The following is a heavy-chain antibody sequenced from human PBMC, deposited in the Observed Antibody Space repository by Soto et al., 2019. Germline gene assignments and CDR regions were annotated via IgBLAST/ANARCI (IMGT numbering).Heavy chain of an antibody. D-gene: IGHD5-18*01. CDR3: AKGGYKYGLDP. J-gene: IGHJ5*02. CDR2: ISGSGGST. Sequence: GSLRLSCAASGFTFISYAMIWFRQAPGKGLEWVSAISGSGGSTYYADSVKGRFTISRDNSKNTLYLQMNSLRAEDTAVYYCAKGGYKYGLDPWGQGTLVTVSS. V-gene: IGHV3-23*01. CDR1: GFTFISYA.